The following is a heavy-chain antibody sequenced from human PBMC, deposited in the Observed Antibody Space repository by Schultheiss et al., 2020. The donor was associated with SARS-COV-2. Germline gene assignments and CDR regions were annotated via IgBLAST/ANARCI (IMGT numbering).Heavy chain of an antibody. D-gene: IGHD3-10*01. CDR2: IYYSGST. J-gene: IGHJ4*02. CDR3: GANVGFGDLDY. V-gene: IGHV4-34*01. Sequence: SETLSLTCAVYGGSFSGYYWSWIRQPPGKGLEWIGYIYYSGSTNYNPSLKSRVTISVDTSKNQFSLKLSSVTAADTAVYYCGANVGFGDLDYWGQGTLVTVSS. CDR1: GGSFSGYY.